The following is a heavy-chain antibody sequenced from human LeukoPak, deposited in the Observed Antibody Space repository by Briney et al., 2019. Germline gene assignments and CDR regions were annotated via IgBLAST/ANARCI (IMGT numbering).Heavy chain of an antibody. CDR2: IHSSSGSI. CDR3: ARDLAWDAFDI. Sequence: GGSLRLSCAASGFNFTNYNMNWVRQAPGKGLEWVSTIHSSSGSIYYADSLKGRFTISRDNAKNSLYLQMNSLRAEDTAVYYCARDLAWDAFDIWGQGTMVTVST. J-gene: IGHJ3*02. CDR1: GFNFTNYN. V-gene: IGHV3-21*01.